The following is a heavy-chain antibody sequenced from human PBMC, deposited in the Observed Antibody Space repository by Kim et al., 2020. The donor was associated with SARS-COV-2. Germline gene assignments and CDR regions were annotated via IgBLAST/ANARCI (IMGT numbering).Heavy chain of an antibody. CDR2: ISWNSGSI. CDR1: GFTFGDYA. D-gene: IGHD3-3*01. CDR3: AKDMFRGSAVGVFDY. Sequence: GGSLRLSCAASGFTFGDYAMHWVRQAPGKGLEWVSGISWNSGSIGYADSVKGRFTISRDNAKNSLYLQMNSLRAEDTALYYCAKDMFRGSAVGVFDYWGQGTLVTVSS. V-gene: IGHV3-9*01. J-gene: IGHJ4*02.